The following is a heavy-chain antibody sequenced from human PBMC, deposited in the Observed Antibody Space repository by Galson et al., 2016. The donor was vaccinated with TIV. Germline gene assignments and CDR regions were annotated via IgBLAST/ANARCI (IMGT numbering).Heavy chain of an antibody. Sequence: SVKVSCKASRNTFSSYDINWVRQATGQGLEWMGWMNPDSGNTGYTQNFQGRVTMTRNTSISTAYMELNGLTYEDAAVYYCATGHSGGGNFYYYYMNVWGTGTPVTVSS. V-gene: IGHV1-8*02. CDR3: ATGHSGGGNFYYYYMNV. CDR2: MNPDSGNT. CDR1: RNTFSSYD. D-gene: IGHD2-15*01. J-gene: IGHJ6*03.